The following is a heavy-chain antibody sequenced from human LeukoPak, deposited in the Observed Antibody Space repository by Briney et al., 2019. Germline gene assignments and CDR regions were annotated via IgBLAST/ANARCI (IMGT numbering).Heavy chain of an antibody. D-gene: IGHD1-26*01. Sequence: GGSLRLPCAASGFTFTSYSMNWVRQAPGQGLEWVSSITSSSSYIYYADSLKGRFTISRDNAKNSLYLQMDSLGPEDTAVYYCARDPYSGNYGNYYYYYMDVWGKGTTVTISS. CDR2: ITSSSSYI. J-gene: IGHJ6*03. V-gene: IGHV3-21*01. CDR3: ARDPYSGNYGNYYYYYMDV. CDR1: GFTFTSYS.